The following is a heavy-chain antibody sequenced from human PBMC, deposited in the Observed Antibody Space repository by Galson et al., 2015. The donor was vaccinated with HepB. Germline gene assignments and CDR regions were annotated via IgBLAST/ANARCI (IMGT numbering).Heavy chain of an antibody. V-gene: IGHV1-3*01. D-gene: IGHD6-19*01. CDR3: ARYSSGFYAMDV. J-gene: IGHJ6*02. CDR1: GYTFSSFA. CDR2: INAGNGKT. Sequence: SVKVSCKASGYTFSSFAIHWVRQAPGQRLEWMGWINAGNGKTKYSQKFQGRVAITRDTSASTAYMELSSLRSEDTAVYYCARYSSGFYAMDVWGQGTTVTVSS.